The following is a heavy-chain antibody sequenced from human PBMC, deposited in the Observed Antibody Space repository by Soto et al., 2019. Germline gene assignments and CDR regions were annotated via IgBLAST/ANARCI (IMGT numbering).Heavy chain of an antibody. V-gene: IGHV1-69*06. CDR1: GGTFGNYA. J-gene: IGHJ6*02. CDR3: ARVSVPGISGEDV. Sequence: QVQLVQSGAAVKKPGSSVKVACKASGGTFGNYAVSWVRQAPVQGLEWMGKIMPVFGTVNYAQKFQGRVTITVDKFTNTAYMELSSLRSGDTAVYYCARVSVPGISGEDVWGQGTTGSVSS. CDR2: IMPVFGTV. D-gene: IGHD2-2*01.